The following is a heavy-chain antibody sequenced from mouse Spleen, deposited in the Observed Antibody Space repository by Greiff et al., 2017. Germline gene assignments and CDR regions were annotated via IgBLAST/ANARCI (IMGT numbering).Heavy chain of an antibody. Sequence: VQLQQSGPELVKPGASVKISCKASGYSFTSYYIHWVKQRPGQGLEWIGWIYPGSGNTKYNEKFKGKATLTADTSSSTAYMQLSSLTYEDSAVYYCAREGGNYVHDYWGQGTTLTVSS. J-gene: IGHJ2*01. CDR2: IYPGSGNT. D-gene: IGHD2-1*01. CDR3: AREGGNYVHDY. V-gene: IGHV1-66*01. CDR1: GYSFTSYY.